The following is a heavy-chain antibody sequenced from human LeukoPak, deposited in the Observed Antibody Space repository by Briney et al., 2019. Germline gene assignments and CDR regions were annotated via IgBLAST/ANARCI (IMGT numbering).Heavy chain of an antibody. CDR1: GFTVSSNY. J-gene: IGHJ5*02. D-gene: IGHD2-15*01. CDR3: ARDGSDIVVVVAATNWFDP. V-gene: IGHV3-53*05. Sequence: GGSLRLSCAASGFTVSSNYMSWVRQAPGKGLEWVSVIYSGGSTYYADSVKGRFTISRDNSKNTLYLQMNSLRAEDTAVYYCARDGSDIVVVVAATNWFDPWGQGTLVTVSS. CDR2: IYSGGST.